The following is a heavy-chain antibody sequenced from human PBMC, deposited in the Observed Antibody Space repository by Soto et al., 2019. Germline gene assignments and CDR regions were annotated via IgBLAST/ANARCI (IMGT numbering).Heavy chain of an antibody. V-gene: IGHV2-5*02. CDR3: ARRSLKPGIPVTKAFDS. CDR2: IYWDYGA. D-gene: IGHD4-17*01. CDR1: GFSFKTPGVG. J-gene: IGHJ4*02. Sequence: QITLKESGPSLVKPTQTLTLTCTFSGFSFKTPGVGVGWLRQTPGKAPEWVALIYWDYGAPYNPSLDHRLFSCRDTSTNQVFLRMTNMDPMYTANEYCARRSLKPGIPVTKAFDSGGQGIQGTVS.